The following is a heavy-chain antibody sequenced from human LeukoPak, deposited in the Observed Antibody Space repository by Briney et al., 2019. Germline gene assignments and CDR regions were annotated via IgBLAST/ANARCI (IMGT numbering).Heavy chain of an antibody. CDR2: IYYSGGT. V-gene: IGHV4-39*07. CDR1: GGSIRSSNYY. D-gene: IGHD6-19*01. Sequence: SETLSLTCSVSGGSIRSSNYYWGWIRQSPGMGLEWIGSIYYSGGTYYNPSLKSRVTISVDTSKRQFSLKLSSVTAADTAVYYCARHDEIAVFRNGLDVWGQGTTVTVS. CDR3: ARHDEIAVFRNGLDV. J-gene: IGHJ6*02.